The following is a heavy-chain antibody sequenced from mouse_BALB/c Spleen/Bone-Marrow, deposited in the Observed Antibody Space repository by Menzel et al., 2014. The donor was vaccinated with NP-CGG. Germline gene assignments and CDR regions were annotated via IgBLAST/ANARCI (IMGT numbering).Heavy chain of an antibody. CDR1: GFNIKDTY. D-gene: IGHD2-14*01. J-gene: IGHJ3*01. CDR2: IDPANGNT. V-gene: IGHV14-3*02. CDR3: AAYYRYLAWFAY. Sequence: EVKLLESGAELVKPGASVKLSCTASGFNIKDTYMHWVKQRPEQGLEWIGRIDPANGNTKYDPKFQGEATITADTSSNTAYLQLSSLTSEDTAVYYCAAYYRYLAWFAYWGQGTLVTVSA.